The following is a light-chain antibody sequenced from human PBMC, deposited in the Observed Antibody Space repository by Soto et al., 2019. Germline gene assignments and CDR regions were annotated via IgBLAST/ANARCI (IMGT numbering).Light chain of an antibody. J-gene: IGKJ1*01. Sequence: TQMTQSSSSLSASVGYRVTITCRASQSINIYLNWYQQKQGKAPKLLIYAASNLQSGVPSRFSGSGYGTDFNLTISSLQTEDFATYYCQQSYNTPVTFGQGTKVDIK. CDR1: QSINIY. V-gene: IGKV1-39*01. CDR3: QQSYNTPVT. CDR2: AAS.